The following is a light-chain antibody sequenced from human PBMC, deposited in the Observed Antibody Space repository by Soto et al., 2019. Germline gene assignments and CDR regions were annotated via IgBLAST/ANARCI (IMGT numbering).Light chain of an antibody. CDR3: AAGDDSLSALV. Sequence: QSVLTQPPSASGTPGQRVTISCSGSSSNIESNYVYWYQQLPGSAPKLLIYRNDQRPSGVPDRFSGSKFGTSDSLAISGLLSEDEADYYCAAGDDSLSALVFGRGTKLTVL. J-gene: IGLJ3*02. CDR1: SSNIESNY. CDR2: RND. V-gene: IGLV1-47*01.